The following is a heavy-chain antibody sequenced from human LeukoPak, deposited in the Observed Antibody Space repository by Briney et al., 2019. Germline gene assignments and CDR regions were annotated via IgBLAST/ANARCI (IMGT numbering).Heavy chain of an antibody. D-gene: IGHD2-2*02. V-gene: IGHV3-7*01. CDR1: VFTFSQYW. CDR3: AKDIPYCQSDY. J-gene: IGHJ4*02. CDR2: IKQDGSEK. Sequence: GGPLRLSCTVSVFTFSQYWMIWLRHAPGKGLDRVASIKQDGSEKQYVGSVGGRFTISRDNAKNVLDLQMDSLTAEDMALYYCAKDIPYCQSDYWGQGTLVTVSS.